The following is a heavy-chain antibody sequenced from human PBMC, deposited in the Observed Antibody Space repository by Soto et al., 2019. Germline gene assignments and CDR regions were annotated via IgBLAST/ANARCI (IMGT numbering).Heavy chain of an antibody. D-gene: IGHD6-13*01. CDR3: ARDTSSSWYVDY. Sequence: ESGGGVVQPGRSLRLSCAASGFTFSSYGMHWVRQAPGKGLEWVAVIWYDGSNKYYADSVKGRFTISRDNSKNTLYLQMNSLRAEDTAVYYCARDTSSSWYVDYWGQGTLVTFSS. CDR2: IWYDGSNK. J-gene: IGHJ4*02. V-gene: IGHV3-33*01. CDR1: GFTFSSYG.